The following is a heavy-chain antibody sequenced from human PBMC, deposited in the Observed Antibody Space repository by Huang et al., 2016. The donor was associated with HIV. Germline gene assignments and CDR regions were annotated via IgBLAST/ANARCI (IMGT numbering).Heavy chain of an antibody. CDR1: GFTFSTYN. Sequence: EVQLMESGGGLVQPGGSLRLSCAASGFTFSTYNMNWVRQAPGKGLGWVSYITGSSGSIYYADSVKGRSAISRDNAKNSLYLQMNSLGAEDTAVYYCARFGSYYYGSGSYLDAFDIWGQGTMVTVSS. V-gene: IGHV3-48*01. CDR3: ARFGSYYYGSGSYLDAFDI. CDR2: ITGSSGSI. J-gene: IGHJ3*02. D-gene: IGHD3-10*01.